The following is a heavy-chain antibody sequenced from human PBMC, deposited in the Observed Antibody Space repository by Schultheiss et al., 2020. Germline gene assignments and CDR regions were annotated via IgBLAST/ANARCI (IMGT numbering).Heavy chain of an antibody. J-gene: IGHJ6*02. CDR3: ARGHYDFWSGYYAYYGMDV. Sequence: SETLSLTCTVSGGSISSYYWSWIRQPPGKGLEWIGFIYYSGSTYYNPSLKSRVTISVDTSKNQFSLQLNSVTPEDTAVYYCARGHYDFWSGYYAYYGMDVWGQGTTVTVSS. CDR1: GGSISSYY. D-gene: IGHD3-3*01. V-gene: IGHV4-59*12. CDR2: IYYSGST.